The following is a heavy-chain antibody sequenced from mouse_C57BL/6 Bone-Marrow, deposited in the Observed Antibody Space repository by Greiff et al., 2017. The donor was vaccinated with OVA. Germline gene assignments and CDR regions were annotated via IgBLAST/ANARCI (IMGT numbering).Heavy chain of an antibody. Sequence: VQLQQSGAELVRPGASVKLSCTASGFNIKDDYMNWVKQRPEQGLEWIGWIDPENGDTEYASKFQGKATITADTSSNTAYLQLSSLTSEDTAVYYCTITTVVATGDYWGQGTTLTVSS. V-gene: IGHV14-4*01. J-gene: IGHJ2*01. CDR1: GFNIKDDY. CDR2: IDPENGDT. D-gene: IGHD1-1*01. CDR3: TITTVVATGDY.